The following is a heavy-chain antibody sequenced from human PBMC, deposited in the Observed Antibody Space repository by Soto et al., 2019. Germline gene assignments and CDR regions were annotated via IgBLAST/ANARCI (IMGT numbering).Heavy chain of an antibody. CDR3: ASGGYSYGTDY. J-gene: IGHJ4*02. CDR1: GFTVSNSY. V-gene: IGHV3-53*04. CDR2: IYSGGST. D-gene: IGHD5-18*01. Sequence: EVQLVESGGGLVQPGGSLRLSCSASGFTVSNSYMTWVRQAPGKGLEWVSVIYSGGSTYYADSVKGRFTISRHNSKNTLYLQMNSLRAEDTAVYYCASGGYSYGTDYWGQGTLVTVSS.